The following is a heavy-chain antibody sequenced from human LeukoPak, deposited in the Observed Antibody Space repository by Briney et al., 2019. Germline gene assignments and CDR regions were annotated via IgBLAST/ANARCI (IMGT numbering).Heavy chain of an antibody. CDR1: GFTFSSYS. J-gene: IGHJ4*02. CDR3: ARRSSGDDY. V-gene: IGHV3-48*01. Sequence: PGGSLRLSCAASGFTFSSYSMNWVRQAPGKGLEWVSYISSSSSTIYYADAVKGRFTISRDNPKNSLYLQMNSLRAEDTAVYYCARRSSGDDYWGQGTLVTVSS. CDR2: ISSSSSTI. D-gene: IGHD3-10*01.